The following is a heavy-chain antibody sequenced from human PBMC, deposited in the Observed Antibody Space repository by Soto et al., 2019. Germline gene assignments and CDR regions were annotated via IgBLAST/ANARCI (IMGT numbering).Heavy chain of an antibody. D-gene: IGHD3-10*01. Sequence: AASVKVSCKASGYTFTGYYLHWVRQAPGQGLEWMGWINPNSGGTNYAQKFQGWATMTRETSISTAYMELSRLRSDDTAVYYCARGAGGWYMDVWGKGTTVTVSS. V-gene: IGHV1-2*04. CDR2: INPNSGGT. J-gene: IGHJ6*03. CDR1: GYTFTGYY. CDR3: ARGAGGWYMDV.